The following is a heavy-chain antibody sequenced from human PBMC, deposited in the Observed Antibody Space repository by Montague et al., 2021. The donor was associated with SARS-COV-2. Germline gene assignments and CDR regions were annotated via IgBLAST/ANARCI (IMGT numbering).Heavy chain of an antibody. D-gene: IGHD3-22*01. Sequence: SETLSLTCTVSGGSISSYYWSWIRQPPGKGLEWIGYIYYSGSTNYNPSLKSRVTISVDTSKNQFSLKLSSVTAADTAVYYCARQYYDSSGEDAIDIWGQGTMVTVSS. CDR2: IYYSGST. V-gene: IGHV4-59*08. CDR3: ARQYYDSSGEDAIDI. J-gene: IGHJ3*02. CDR1: GGSISSYY.